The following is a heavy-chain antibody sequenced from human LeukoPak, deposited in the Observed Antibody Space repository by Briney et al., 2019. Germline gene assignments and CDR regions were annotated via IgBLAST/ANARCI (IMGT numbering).Heavy chain of an antibody. J-gene: IGHJ4*02. CDR3: ARKHYYDSSGFFPPMDY. D-gene: IGHD3-22*01. V-gene: IGHV3-66*01. CDR2: IYSGGST. Sequence: GGSLRLSCAASGFTVSSNSMSWVRQAPGKGLEWVSVIYSGGSTFYEDSVKGRFTISRDNSKNTLYLQMNSLRAEDTAVYYCARKHYYDSSGFFPPMDYWGQGTPVTVSS. CDR1: GFTVSSNS.